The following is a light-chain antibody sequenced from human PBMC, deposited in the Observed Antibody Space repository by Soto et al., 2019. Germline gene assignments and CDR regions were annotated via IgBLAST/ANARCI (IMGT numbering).Light chain of an antibody. Sequence: QSALTQPASVSGSPGQSITISCTGTSSDVGGYNYVSWYQQHPGKAPKLISNRPSGVSNRFSGSKSGNTASLTISGLQAEDEADYYCRSYTSSSTLVVFGGGTQLTVL. V-gene: IGLV2-14*01. CDR1: SSDVGGYNY. CDR2: S. CDR3: RSYTSSSTLVV. J-gene: IGLJ2*01.